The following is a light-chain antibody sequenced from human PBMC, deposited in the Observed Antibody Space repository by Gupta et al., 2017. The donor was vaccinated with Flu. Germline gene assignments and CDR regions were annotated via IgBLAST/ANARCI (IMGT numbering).Light chain of an antibody. CDR3: QQLNNHPRT. Sequence: PSFLSASVGDRVTITCRASQDISKSLDWYQQKPGKAPKLLIYDASNLQRGVPSRFSGSGSGTEFTFTISSLQPEDFATYYCQQLNNHPRTFGRGTKVEIK. CDR2: DAS. CDR1: QDISKS. V-gene: IGKV1-9*01. J-gene: IGKJ4*01.